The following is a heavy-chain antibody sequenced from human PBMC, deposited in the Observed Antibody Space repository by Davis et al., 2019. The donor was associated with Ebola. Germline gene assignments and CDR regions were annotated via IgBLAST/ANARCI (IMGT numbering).Heavy chain of an antibody. D-gene: IGHD4-17*01. J-gene: IGHJ4*01. Sequence: GGSLRLSCAASGFTFSGSAMHWVRQAPGKGLEWVGRIRSNANSYSTAYAASVKGRFTISRDDSKNTAYLQMNSLKTEDTAVYYCTTATTRRNDYWGQGTLVTVSS. CDR2: IRSNANSYST. CDR1: GFTFSGSA. CDR3: TTATTRRNDY. V-gene: IGHV3-73*01.